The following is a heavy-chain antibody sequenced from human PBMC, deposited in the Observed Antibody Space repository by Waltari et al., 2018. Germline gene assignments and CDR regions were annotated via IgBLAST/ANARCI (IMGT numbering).Heavy chain of an antibody. CDR2: INHSGST. D-gene: IGHD2-21*01. CDR1: GGSFSGYY. J-gene: IGHJ4*02. Sequence: QVQLQQWGAGLLKPSETLSLTCAVYGGSFSGYYWSWIRQPPGKGLEWIGEINHSGSTNSTPSLKSRVTISVDTSKNQFSLKLSSVTAADTAVYYCARGRDCYNTYWGQGTLVTVSS. V-gene: IGHV4-34*01. CDR3: ARGRDCYNTY.